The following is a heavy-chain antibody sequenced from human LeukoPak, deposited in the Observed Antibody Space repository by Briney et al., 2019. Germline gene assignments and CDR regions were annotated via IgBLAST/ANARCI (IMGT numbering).Heavy chain of an antibody. D-gene: IGHD6-19*01. Sequence: GGSLRLSCAASGFTFSSYAMSWVRQAPGKGLEWVSAISGSGGSTYYADSVKGRFTISRDNSKNTLYLQMNSLRAEDTAVYYCAKESVAGTIFYYYYYGMDVWGQGTTVTVSS. CDR1: GFTFSSYA. J-gene: IGHJ6*02. CDR3: AKESVAGTIFYYYYYGMDV. CDR2: ISGSGGST. V-gene: IGHV3-23*01.